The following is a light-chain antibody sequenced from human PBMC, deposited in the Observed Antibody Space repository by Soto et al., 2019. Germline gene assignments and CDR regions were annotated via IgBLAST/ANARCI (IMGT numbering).Light chain of an antibody. J-gene: IGKJ3*01. Sequence: EIVMTQSPATLSVSPGERATLSCRASQSVGSNLAWYQQKPGQAPRLLIYGASTRATGIPARFSGSGSGTEFTLTISSLQSEDFAVYCCQQYNNWPSTFGPGTKVDIK. V-gene: IGKV3-15*01. CDR1: QSVGSN. CDR2: GAS. CDR3: QQYNNWPST.